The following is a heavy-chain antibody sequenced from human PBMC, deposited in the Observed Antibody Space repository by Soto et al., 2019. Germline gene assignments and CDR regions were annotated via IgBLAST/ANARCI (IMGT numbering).Heavy chain of an antibody. CDR3: ARSLPGGTVFYMDI. V-gene: IGHV4-31*03. Sequence: QLQLRESGPGLVQPAQTLSLTCTVAGGSITGGFSYWTWVRQHPGKGLEWVGHIYYSGTACYTPSLKSRVALSVDPSQNRFSLKLSAVTAADTAIYFCARSLPGGTVFYMDIWGEGTTVTVSS. D-gene: IGHD1-26*01. CDR2: IYYSGTA. CDR1: GGSITGGFSY. J-gene: IGHJ6*03.